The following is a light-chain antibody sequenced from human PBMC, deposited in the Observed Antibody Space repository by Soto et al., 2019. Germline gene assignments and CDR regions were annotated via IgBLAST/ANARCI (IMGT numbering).Light chain of an antibody. CDR3: SSYTTRNTEV. Sequence: QSALTQPASVSGSPGQSISISCIGTSSDVGAFNYVSWYQHHPGKAPQLIIYDVSSRPSGVSNRFSASKSGNTASLTISGLQAEDEADYYCSSYTTRNTEVFGTGTKATVL. CDR1: SSDVGAFNY. CDR2: DVS. V-gene: IGLV2-14*03. J-gene: IGLJ1*01.